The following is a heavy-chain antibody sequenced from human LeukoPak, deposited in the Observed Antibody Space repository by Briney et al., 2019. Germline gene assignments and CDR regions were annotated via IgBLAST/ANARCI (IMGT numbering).Heavy chain of an antibody. CDR3: AKGIKGSYCNGDCYLTYYYYGLDV. V-gene: IGHV3-23*01. CDR1: GFTFSSFA. D-gene: IGHD2-21*02. CDR2: IGAGGSKT. J-gene: IGHJ6*02. Sequence: GGSLRLSCAASGFTFSSFAMSWVRQAPGKGLEWVSIIGAGGSKTYYADSVKGRFTISRDNSKNTLYLQMNSLRAEDTAVYYCAKGIKGSYCNGDCYLTYYYYGLDVWGQGTTVTVSS.